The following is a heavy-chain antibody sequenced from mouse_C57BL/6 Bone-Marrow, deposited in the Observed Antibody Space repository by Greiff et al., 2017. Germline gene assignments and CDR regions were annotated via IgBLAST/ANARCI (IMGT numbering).Heavy chain of an antibody. V-gene: IGHV7-3*01. CDR1: GFTFTDYY. CDR2: IRNKANGYTT. J-gene: IGHJ2*01. Sequence: EVQGVESGGGLVQPGGSLSLSCAASGFTFTDYYMSWVRQPPGKALEWLGFIRNKANGYTTEYSASVKGRFTISRDNSQSILYLQMNALIAEYRATYYCARALSVFYYWGQGTTLTVSS. CDR3: ARALSVFYY.